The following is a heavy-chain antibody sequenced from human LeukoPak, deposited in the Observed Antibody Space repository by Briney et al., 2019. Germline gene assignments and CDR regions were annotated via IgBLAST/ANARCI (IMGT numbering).Heavy chain of an antibody. D-gene: IGHD1-26*01. CDR1: GFTFRNFL. CDR2: IKQDGSEK. Sequence: GGSLRLSCAASGFTFRNFLMSWVRQSPGKGLDWVANIKQDGSEKYYMDSVKGRFTISRDNAKNSLYPQINSLRAEDTAVYYCARDLWELSSGFDYWGQGTLVTVSS. V-gene: IGHV3-7*01. CDR3: ARDLWELSSGFDY. J-gene: IGHJ4*02.